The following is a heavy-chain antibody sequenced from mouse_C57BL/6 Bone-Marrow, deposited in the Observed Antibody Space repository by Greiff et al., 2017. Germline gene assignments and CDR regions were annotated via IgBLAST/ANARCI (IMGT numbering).Heavy chain of an antibody. J-gene: IGHJ2*01. CDR1: GYSITSGYY. Sequence: EVKLMESGPGLVKPSQSLSLTCSVTGYSITSGYYWNWIRQFPGNKLEWMGYISYDGSNNYNPSLKNRISITRDTSKNQFFLKLNSVTTEDTATYYCAREGGYYYGSRNYWGQGTTLTVSS. CDR2: ISYDGSN. CDR3: AREGGYYYGSRNY. V-gene: IGHV3-6*01. D-gene: IGHD1-1*01.